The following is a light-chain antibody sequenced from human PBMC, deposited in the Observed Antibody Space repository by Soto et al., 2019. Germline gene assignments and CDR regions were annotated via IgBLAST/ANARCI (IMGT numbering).Light chain of an antibody. CDR2: DAS. CDR1: QSISSW. Sequence: DIQMTQSPSTLSASVGDRVTNTCRASQSISSWLAWYQQKPGKAPKLLIYDASSLESGVPSRFSGSGSGTEFTFTISSLQPDDFATYYCQQYNSYSVTFGQGTKVDIK. CDR3: QQYNSYSVT. V-gene: IGKV1-5*01. J-gene: IGKJ1*01.